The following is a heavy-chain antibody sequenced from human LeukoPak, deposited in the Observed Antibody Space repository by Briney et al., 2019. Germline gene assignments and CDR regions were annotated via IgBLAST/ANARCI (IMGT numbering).Heavy chain of an antibody. CDR2: IKGGGGDP. D-gene: IGHD1-14*01. Sequence: GGSLRLSCAASGFTFSTYAMGWVRQAPGKGLEWVSSIKGGGGDPFYADSVKGRFTISRDNSKNTLFLQLHSLRAVDSPVYDRAKGRPLFNAFYRWGQRTLVTAS. CDR3: AKGRPLFNAFYR. V-gene: IGHV3-23*01. CDR1: GFTFSTYA. J-gene: IGHJ4*02.